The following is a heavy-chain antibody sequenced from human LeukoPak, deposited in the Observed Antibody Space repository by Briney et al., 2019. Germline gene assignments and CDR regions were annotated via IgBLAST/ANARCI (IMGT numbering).Heavy chain of an antibody. CDR3: VGDPTTNRFQYFQF. V-gene: IGHV3-69-1*02. D-gene: IGHD1-14*01. Sequence: GGSLRLSCSASGFTFSNFGINWVRQAPGKGLEWVSCMDRHTNIYYADSVRRRFTISRDTTKTSVYLQMNSLTVEDTAVYYCVGDPTTNRFQYFQFWGQGALVTVSS. J-gene: IGHJ4*02. CDR2: MDRHTNI. CDR1: GFTFSNFG.